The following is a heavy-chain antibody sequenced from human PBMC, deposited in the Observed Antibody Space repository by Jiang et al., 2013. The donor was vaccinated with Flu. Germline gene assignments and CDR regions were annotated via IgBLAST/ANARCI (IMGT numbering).Heavy chain of an antibody. J-gene: IGHJ4*02. CDR3: ARHDFNYFYH. CDR1: GGSISDGNYY. V-gene: IGHV4-39*01. Sequence: LLKPSETLSLTCTVSGGSISDGNYYWGWIRQPPRKGLEWIASIYYSGSTYYNLSLKSRVTISVDTAKNQLSLKLNSVTAADTAVYYCARHDFNYFYHWGQGTLVTVSS. CDR2: IYYSGST.